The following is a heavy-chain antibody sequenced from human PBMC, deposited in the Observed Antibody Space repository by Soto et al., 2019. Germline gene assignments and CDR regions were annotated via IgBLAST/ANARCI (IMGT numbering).Heavy chain of an antibody. CDR1: GFTFSTYG. D-gene: IGHD6-6*01. V-gene: IGHV3-30*18. J-gene: IGHJ4*02. CDR3: AKGSEAARQELDY. Sequence: QVQLVESGGGVVQPGRSLRLSCAASGFTFSTYGMHWVRQAPGKGPEWVAVISIDGSNKYYADSVKGRLTISRDNSKNTLYLQMNSLRDDDTAVYYCAKGSEAARQELDYWGQGTLVTVSS. CDR2: ISIDGSNK.